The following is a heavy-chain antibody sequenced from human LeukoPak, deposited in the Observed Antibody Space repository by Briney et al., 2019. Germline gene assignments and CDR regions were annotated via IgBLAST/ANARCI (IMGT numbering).Heavy chain of an antibody. V-gene: IGHV3-33*01. CDR2: IAYDGSRA. Sequence: GSLRLSCAGSGFTFGGYGMHWFRQTPGKGLEWVAVIAYDGSRAFYADSVKGRFTISRDNSKNTMSVQMDDLRAEDTAVYYCTRYNNDHFDYWGQGTLVNVSS. D-gene: IGHD1-14*01. CDR3: TRYNNDHFDY. J-gene: IGHJ4*02. CDR1: GFTFGGYG.